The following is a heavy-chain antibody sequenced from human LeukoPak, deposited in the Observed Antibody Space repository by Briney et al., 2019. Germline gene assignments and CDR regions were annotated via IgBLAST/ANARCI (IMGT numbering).Heavy chain of an antibody. J-gene: IGHJ5*02. CDR3: ARHCSGGSCYSDGDWFDP. CDR2: INHSGST. V-gene: IGHV4-34*01. CDR1: GGSFSGYY. D-gene: IGHD2-15*01. Sequence: PSETLSLTCAVYGGSFSGYYWSWIRQPPGKGLEWIGEINHSGSTNYNPSLKSRVTISVDTSKNQFSLKLSSLTAADTAVYYCARHCSGGSCYSDGDWFDPWGQGTLVTVSS.